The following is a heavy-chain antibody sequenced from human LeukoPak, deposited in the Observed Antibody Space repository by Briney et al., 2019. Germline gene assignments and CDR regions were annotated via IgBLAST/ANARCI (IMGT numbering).Heavy chain of an antibody. CDR1: GGSFNAYA. Sequence: SVKVSSKASGGSFNAYAISWVRQAPGQGLEWMGGIIPIFGTSNYAQKLQGRVTISTDESTSTAYMEVSSLRSEDTAIYYCARGLDASMETAYDYWGQGTLVTVSS. V-gene: IGHV1-69*05. J-gene: IGHJ4*02. CDR3: ARGLDASMETAYDY. D-gene: IGHD5-18*01. CDR2: IIPIFGTS.